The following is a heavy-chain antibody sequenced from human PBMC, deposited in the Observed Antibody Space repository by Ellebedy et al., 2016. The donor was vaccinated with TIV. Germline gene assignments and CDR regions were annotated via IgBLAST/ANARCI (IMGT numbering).Heavy chain of an antibody. CDR1: GITFSDYS. CDR2: ISSSSSYI. Sequence: GESLKISCAASGITFSDYSMNWVRQAPGKGLEWVSSISSSSSYIYYADSVKGRFTISRDNAKNSLYLQMNSLRAEDTAVYYCASILGKDWYFDLWGRGTLVTVSS. D-gene: IGHD3-3*02. J-gene: IGHJ2*01. CDR3: ASILGKDWYFDL. V-gene: IGHV3-21*01.